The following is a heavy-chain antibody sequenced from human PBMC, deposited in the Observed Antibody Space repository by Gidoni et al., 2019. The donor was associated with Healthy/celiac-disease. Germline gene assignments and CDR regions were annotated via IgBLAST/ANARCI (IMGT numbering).Heavy chain of an antibody. CDR3: AKDPLGYCSGGSCPPYYYYGMDV. CDR2: ISGSGGST. J-gene: IGHJ6*04. D-gene: IGHD2-15*01. Sequence: EVQLLESGGGLVQPGGSLRLSCAASGFTFSSYAMSWVRRAPGKGLEWVSAISGSGGSTYYADSVKGRFTISRDNSKNTLYLQMNSLRAEDTAVYYCAKDPLGYCSGGSCPPYYYYGMDVWGKGTTVTVSS. V-gene: IGHV3-23*01. CDR1: GFTFSSYA.